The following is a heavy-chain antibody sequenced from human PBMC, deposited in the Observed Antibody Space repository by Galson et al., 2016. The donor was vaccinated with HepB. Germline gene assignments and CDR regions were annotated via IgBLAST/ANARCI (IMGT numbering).Heavy chain of an antibody. J-gene: IGHJ6*02. CDR2: ISGST. Sequence: SLRLSCAASGFTFSNYAMNWVRQAPGKGLEWVSVISGSTYYADSVWGRFTISRDNSKNTLYLQMNSLRVEDTAVYYCAKESGYSDRYPYYYGMDVWGQGTTVTVSS. CDR3: AKESGYSDRYPYYYGMDV. V-gene: IGHV3-23*01. D-gene: IGHD2-21*02. CDR1: GFTFSNYA.